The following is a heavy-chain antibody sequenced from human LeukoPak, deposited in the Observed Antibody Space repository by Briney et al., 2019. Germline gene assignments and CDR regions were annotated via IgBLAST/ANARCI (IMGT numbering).Heavy chain of an antibody. D-gene: IGHD2-8*01. CDR3: ARLTST. CDR2: MSGGSGDT. V-gene: IGHV3-23*01. Sequence: GGSLRLSCAASGFTLRSSAMSWVRQAPGEGLEWVSSMSGGSGDTYYADSVKGRFTISRDNSKNTLYLQKYSLRAEDTAVYYCARLTSTWCQGTLVTVSS. CDR1: GFTLRSSA. J-gene: IGHJ5*02.